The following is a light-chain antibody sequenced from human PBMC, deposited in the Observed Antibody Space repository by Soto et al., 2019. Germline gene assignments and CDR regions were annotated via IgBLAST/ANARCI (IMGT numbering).Light chain of an antibody. J-gene: IGKJ1*01. CDR2: DAS. V-gene: IGKV1-5*01. CDR1: QSISSW. CDR3: QQRSNWPRT. Sequence: IQMTQSPSTLSASVGDRVTITCRASQSISSWLAWYQQKPGKAPKLLIYDASNRATGIPARFSGSGSGTDFTLTISSLEPEDFAVYYCQQRSNWPRTFGQGTKVDIK.